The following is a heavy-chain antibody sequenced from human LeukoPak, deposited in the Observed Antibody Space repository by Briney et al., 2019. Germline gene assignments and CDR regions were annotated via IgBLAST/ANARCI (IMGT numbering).Heavy chain of an antibody. CDR2: IWYDGSNK. V-gene: IGHV3-33*01. CDR1: GFTFSSYG. D-gene: IGHD3-3*01. J-gene: IGHJ6*02. CDR3: ARDRNYDFWTGGMDV. Sequence: GGSLRLFCAASGFTFSSYGMHWVRQAPGKGLEWVAVIWYDGSNKYYADSVKGRFTISRDNSKNTLYLQMNSLRAEDTAVYYCARDRNYDFWTGGMDVWGQGTTVTVSS.